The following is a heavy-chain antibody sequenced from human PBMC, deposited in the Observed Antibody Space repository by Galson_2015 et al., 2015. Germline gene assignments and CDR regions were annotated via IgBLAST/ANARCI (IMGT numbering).Heavy chain of an antibody. Sequence: SLRLSCAASGFTFSSYTMNWVRQAPGKGLEWVSYISSSGSTIYYADSVKGRFTISRDNAKNSLYLQTNSLRDEDTAVYYCAGYGDYAPWGQGTLVTVSS. CDR3: AGYGDYAP. D-gene: IGHD4-17*01. CDR1: GFTFSSYT. J-gene: IGHJ5*02. CDR2: ISSSGSTI. V-gene: IGHV3-48*02.